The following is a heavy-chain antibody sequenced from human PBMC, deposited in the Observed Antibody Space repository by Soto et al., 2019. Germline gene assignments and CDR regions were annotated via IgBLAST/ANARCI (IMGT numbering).Heavy chain of an antibody. CDR1: GESFSAYI. CDR3: ARGLITGSHYSGGWYYFDS. CDR2: INHSGSA. J-gene: IGHJ4*02. Sequence: QVQLQQSGAGLLKPSETLSLTCAVYGESFSAYIWTWIRQTPGKGLQWIGQINHSGSASYNPYLKSRVTISVHTSNSQFSLELSSVTAADTAVYYCARGLITGSHYSGGWYYFDSWGQGTQVTVSS. D-gene: IGHD6-19*01. V-gene: IGHV4-34*01.